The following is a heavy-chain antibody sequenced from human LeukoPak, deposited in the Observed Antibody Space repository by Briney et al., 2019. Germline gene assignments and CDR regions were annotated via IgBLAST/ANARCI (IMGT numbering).Heavy chain of an antibody. CDR1: GSTLSDLS. Sequence: GASVKVSGKVSGSTLSDLSIHWVRQAPGKGLEYVGGSDPEDGETFHAQNFQGRVTMTEDTSIDTAYMELSSLRSEDTAVYYCVTDRARLFWYFDLWGRGTLVTVSS. CDR3: VTDRARLFWYFDL. J-gene: IGHJ2*01. V-gene: IGHV1-24*01. CDR2: SDPEDGET. D-gene: IGHD2-21*02.